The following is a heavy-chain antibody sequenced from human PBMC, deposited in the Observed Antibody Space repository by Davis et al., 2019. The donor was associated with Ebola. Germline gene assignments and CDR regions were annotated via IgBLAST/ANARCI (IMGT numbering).Heavy chain of an antibody. V-gene: IGHV4-38-2*02. CDR2: VFQSVTT. J-gene: IGHJ3*02. D-gene: IGHD6-6*01. Sequence: GSLRLSCTVSGYSIRSGYYWGWIRQAPGKGLEWIGSVFQSVTTYYNPSLESRLNISIDTSKNQLSLKLTSVTAADTAVYYCARGVFEFSASSLDGFAMWGPGTMVTVSS. CDR1: GYSIRSGYY. CDR3: ARGVFEFSASSLDGFAM.